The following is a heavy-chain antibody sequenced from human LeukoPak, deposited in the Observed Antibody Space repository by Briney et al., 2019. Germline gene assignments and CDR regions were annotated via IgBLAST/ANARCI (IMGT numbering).Heavy chain of an antibody. CDR1: GYSLTELS. CDR3: ATNVLRAVVALPYVV. Sequence: GASVKVSCTFSGYSLTELSIHWVRQAPGKGLEWMGGFDPEEGETIYAQKFQGRVAMTEDTSADTAYMEVRSLRSEDTAVYYCATNVLRAVVALPYVVWGRGTTVTVSS. CDR2: FDPEEGET. V-gene: IGHV1-24*01. J-gene: IGHJ6*02. D-gene: IGHD2-15*01.